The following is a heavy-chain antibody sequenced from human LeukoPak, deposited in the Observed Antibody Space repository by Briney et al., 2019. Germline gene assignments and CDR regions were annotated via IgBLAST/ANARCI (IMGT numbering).Heavy chain of an antibody. CDR2: IYYTGST. J-gene: IGHJ4*02. D-gene: IGHD5-12*01. V-gene: IGHV4-39*01. Sequence: PSETLSLTCTVSGGSISSSSYYWGWIRQPPGKGLEWIGSIYYTGSTYHNPSLKSRVTISVDTSKNQFSLKLNSVTAGDTAVYYCARTWLGGYDSMIDYWGQGTLVTVSS. CDR1: GGSISSSSYY. CDR3: ARTWLGGYDSMIDY.